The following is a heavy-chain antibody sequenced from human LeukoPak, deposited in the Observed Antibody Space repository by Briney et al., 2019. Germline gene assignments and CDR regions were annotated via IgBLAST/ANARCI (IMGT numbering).Heavy chain of an antibody. J-gene: IGHJ6*04. V-gene: IGHV4-59*01. Sequence: SETLSLTCTVSGGSISSYYWSWIRQPPGKGLEWIGYIYYSGSTNYNPSLKSRVTISVDTSKNQFSLKLSSVTAADTAVYYCARAPKTVTMVRGVIISAVDVSGKGTTVTVSS. D-gene: IGHD3-10*01. CDR3: ARAPKTVTMVRGVIISAVDV. CDR1: GGSISSYY. CDR2: IYYSGST.